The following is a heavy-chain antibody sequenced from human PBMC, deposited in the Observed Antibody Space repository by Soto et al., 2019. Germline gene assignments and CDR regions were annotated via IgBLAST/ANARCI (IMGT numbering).Heavy chain of an antibody. CDR3: ARAGTIRGDDY. CDR1: GYTFTSYD. J-gene: IGHJ4*02. D-gene: IGHD4-17*01. CDR2: MNPNSGNT. V-gene: IGHV1-8*01. Sequence: QVQLVQSGAEVKKPGASVRVSCKASGYTFTSYDINWVRQATGQGLEWMGWMNPNSGNTGYAQKFQGRVTMTRNTSISTAYKGLSSRRSEDTAVYSCARAGTIRGDDYWGQGSLVTVSA.